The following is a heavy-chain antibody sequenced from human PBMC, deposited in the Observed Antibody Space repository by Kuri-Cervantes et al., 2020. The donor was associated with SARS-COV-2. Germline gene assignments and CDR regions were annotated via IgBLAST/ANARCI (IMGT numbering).Heavy chain of an antibody. V-gene: IGHV3-30*18. D-gene: IGHD4-17*01. CDR1: GFAFDTYG. J-gene: IGHJ4*02. CDR2: VSSYETYK. CDR3: AKDLAATTYFDH. Sequence: GESLKISCAASGFAFDTYGMHWVRQAPGKGLEWVAGVSSYETYKYYGDSAKGRLTISRDNSKNTLYLQMNSLRADDTAIYFCAKDLAATTYFDHWGQGILVTVSS.